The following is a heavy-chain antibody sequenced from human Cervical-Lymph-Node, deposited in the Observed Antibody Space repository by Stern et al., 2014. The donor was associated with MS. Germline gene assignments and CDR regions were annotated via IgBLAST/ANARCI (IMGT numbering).Heavy chain of an antibody. D-gene: IGHD2/OR15-2a*01. CDR1: GFPVGASY. CDR3: AREIEGRRFED. J-gene: IGHJ4*02. V-gene: IGHV3-66*01. Sequence: EVQLVQSGGGLVQPGGSLRLSCEASGFPVGASYMNWVRQAPGKGLEWVSRIHTVGTTHYADSVKGRFTISRANAKNALYLQMDRLTVEDTAVYYCAREIEGRRFEDWGRGTLVAVSP. CDR2: IHTVGTT.